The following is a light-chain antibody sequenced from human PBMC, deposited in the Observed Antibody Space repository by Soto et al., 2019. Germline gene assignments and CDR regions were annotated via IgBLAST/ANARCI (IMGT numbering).Light chain of an antibody. Sequence: DIQMTQSPSTLSTSVGDRVTITCRASQNINNWLAWYHQKPGTAPRLLIYYAFSLESGVPSRFSGTGSGTEFTLTLSSLQPDELATFFCTQYHTVPYLFGRGTKPGI. CDR1: QNINNW. V-gene: IGKV1-5*01. J-gene: IGKJ2*01. CDR2: YAF. CDR3: TQYHTVPYL.